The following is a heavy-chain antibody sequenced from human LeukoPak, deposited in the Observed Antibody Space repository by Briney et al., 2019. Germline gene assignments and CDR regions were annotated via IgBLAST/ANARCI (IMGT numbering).Heavy chain of an antibody. J-gene: IGHJ4*02. V-gene: IGHV4-39*01. CDR1: GGSIRGSSYY. CDR2: IHYSGST. D-gene: IGHD5-12*01. CDR3: ATDLGGYSGYDFASFDY. Sequence: PSETLSLTCTVSGGSIRGSSYYWGWIRQPPGKGLECIGSIHYSGSTYYNPSLKSRVTISVGTSKNQFSLRVSSVTAADTAVYYCATDLGGYSGYDFASFDYWGQGTLVTVSS.